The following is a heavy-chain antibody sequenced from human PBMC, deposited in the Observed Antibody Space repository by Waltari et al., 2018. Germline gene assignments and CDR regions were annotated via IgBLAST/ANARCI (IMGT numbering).Heavy chain of an antibody. Sequence: QVQLQESGPGLVKPSETLSLTYTVSGGSISSYYWSWIRQPPGKGREWIGYIYYSGSTNYNPSLKSRVTISVDTSKNQFSLKLSSVTAADTAVYYCARVREFEQLVRGWGYYYMDVWGKGTTVTISS. V-gene: IGHV4-59*01. J-gene: IGHJ6*03. CDR1: GGSISSYY. D-gene: IGHD6-6*01. CDR3: ARVREFEQLVRGWGYYYMDV. CDR2: IYYSGST.